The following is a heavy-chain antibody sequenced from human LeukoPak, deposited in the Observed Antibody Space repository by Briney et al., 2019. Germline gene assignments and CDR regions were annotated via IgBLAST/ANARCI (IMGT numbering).Heavy chain of an antibody. J-gene: IGHJ3*02. CDR3: ARQVGPWDAFDI. Sequence: SETLSLTCTVSGGSISSYYWSWIRQPPGKGLEWIGYIYYSGSTNYNPSLKSRVTISVDTSKNQFSLKLSSMTAADTAVYYCARQVGPWDAFDIWGQGTMVTVSS. D-gene: IGHD1-26*01. CDR1: GGSISSYY. CDR2: IYYSGST. V-gene: IGHV4-59*08.